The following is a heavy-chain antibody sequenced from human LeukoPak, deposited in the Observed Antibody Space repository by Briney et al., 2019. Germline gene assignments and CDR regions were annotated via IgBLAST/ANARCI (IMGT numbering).Heavy chain of an antibody. Sequence: PSETLSLTCSASGGSISSLYWSWIRQPPGKGLEWIGYIYYTGSTNYNPSLKSRVTMFVDMSKNQLSLRLSSVTAADTAVYYCARHRAYSSSSPFDYWGQGTLVTVSS. CDR2: IYYTGST. J-gene: IGHJ4*02. D-gene: IGHD6-6*01. CDR3: ARHRAYSSSSPFDY. V-gene: IGHV4-59*08. CDR1: GGSISSLY.